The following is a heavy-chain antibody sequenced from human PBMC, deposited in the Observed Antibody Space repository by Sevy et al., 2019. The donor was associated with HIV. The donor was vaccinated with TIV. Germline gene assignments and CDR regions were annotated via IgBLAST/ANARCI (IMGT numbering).Heavy chain of an antibody. D-gene: IGHD6-6*01. CDR3: ARAESIAARRFFDY. J-gene: IGHJ4*02. Sequence: SETLSLTCTVSGSSISSYYWSWIRQPPGKGLEWIGYIYYSGSTNYNPSLKSRVSISVDTSKNQFSLKLSSVTAADTAVYYCARAESIAARRFFDYWGQGILVTVSS. CDR2: IYYSGST. V-gene: IGHV4-59*01. CDR1: GSSISSYY.